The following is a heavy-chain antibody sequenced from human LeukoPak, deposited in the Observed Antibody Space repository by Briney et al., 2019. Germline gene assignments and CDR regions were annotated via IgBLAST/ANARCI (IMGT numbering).Heavy chain of an antibody. CDR2: IRYDGSNK. CDR1: GFTFSSYG. V-gene: IGHV3-30*02. D-gene: IGHD6-13*01. J-gene: IGHJ4*02. CDR3: AKDHLPYSSSPGV. Sequence: PGGSLRLSCAASGFTFSSYGMHWVRQAPGKGLEWVAFIRYDGSNKYYADSVKGRFTISRDNSKNTLYLQMNSLRAEDTAVYYCAKDHLPYSSSPGVWGQGTLVTVSS.